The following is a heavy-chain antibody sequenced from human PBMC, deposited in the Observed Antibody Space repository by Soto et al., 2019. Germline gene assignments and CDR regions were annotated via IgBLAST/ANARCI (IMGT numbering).Heavy chain of an antibody. Sequence: EVQLLESGGGLVQPGGSLRLSCAASGFTFSSYAMKWVRQAPGKGLEWVSLIGESGTPTYYADSVKGWFTISRNNSGKTLFLEMYSLRAEDTAVYYCARYIPGVRYYGMDVWGQGTTVTVSS. CDR3: ARYIPGVRYYGMDV. D-gene: IGHD2-2*01. V-gene: IGHV3-23*01. J-gene: IGHJ6*02. CDR1: GFTFSSYA. CDR2: IGESGTPT.